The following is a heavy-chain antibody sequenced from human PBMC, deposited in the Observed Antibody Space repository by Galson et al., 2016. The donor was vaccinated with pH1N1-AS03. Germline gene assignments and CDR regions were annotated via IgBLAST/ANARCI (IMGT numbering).Heavy chain of an antibody. J-gene: IGHJ4*02. CDR1: GFSLATSGVG. CDR2: IYWDDDK. V-gene: IGHV2-5*02. D-gene: IGHD2/OR15-2a*01. Sequence: ALVKPTQTLTLTCAFPGFSLATSGVGVGWIRQPSGKALEWLALIYWDDDKLYNPSLKSRLTVTKDTSKNLVVLTLTDMDPVDTATYFCTRSRYYNTNLYHFDYWGQGTLVTVSS. CDR3: TRSRYYNTNLYHFDY.